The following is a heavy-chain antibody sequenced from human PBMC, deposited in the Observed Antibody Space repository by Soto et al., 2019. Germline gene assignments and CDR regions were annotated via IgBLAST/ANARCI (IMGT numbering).Heavy chain of an antibody. V-gene: IGHV4-31*03. CDR3: ARDFLLADGDYSYGMDV. Sequence: SETLSLTCTVSGGSISSGGYYWSWIRQHPGKGLEWIGYIYYSGSTYYNPSLKSRVTISVDASKNQFSLKLSSVTAADTAVYYCARDFLLADGDYSYGMDVWGQGTTVTVSS. D-gene: IGHD3-3*02. CDR1: GGSISSGGYY. CDR2: IYYSGST. J-gene: IGHJ6*02.